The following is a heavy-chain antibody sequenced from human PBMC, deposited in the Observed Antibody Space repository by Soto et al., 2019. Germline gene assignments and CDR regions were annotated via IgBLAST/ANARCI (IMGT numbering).Heavy chain of an antibody. Sequence: QVQLVQSGAEVKKPGSSVKVSCKASGGTFSSYTISWVRQAPGQGLEWMGRIIPILGIANYAQKLQGRVTITADNSTSTAYMALSRLRSEDTAVYYCGRGGGDGYNPYYFDYWGQGTLVTVSS. CDR2: IIPILGIA. J-gene: IGHJ4*02. V-gene: IGHV1-69*02. CDR1: GGTFSSYT. D-gene: IGHD5-12*01. CDR3: GRGGGDGYNPYYFDY.